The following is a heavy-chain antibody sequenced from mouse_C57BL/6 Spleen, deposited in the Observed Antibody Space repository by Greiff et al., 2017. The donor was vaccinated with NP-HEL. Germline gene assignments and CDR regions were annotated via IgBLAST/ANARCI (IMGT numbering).Heavy chain of an antibody. CDR1: GYTFTDYN. CDR3: ARSAGSFDY. Sequence: VQLQQSGPELVKPGASVKMSCKASGYTFTDYNMHWVKQSHGKSLEWIGYINPNNGGTSYNQKFKGKATLTVDKSSSTAYMELRSLTSEDTAVYYCARSAGSFDYWGQGTTLTVSS. V-gene: IGHV1-22*01. CDR2: INPNNGGT. J-gene: IGHJ2*01. D-gene: IGHD3-1*01.